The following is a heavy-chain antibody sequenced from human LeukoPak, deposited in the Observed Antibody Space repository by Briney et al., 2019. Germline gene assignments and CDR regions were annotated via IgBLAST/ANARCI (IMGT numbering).Heavy chain of an antibody. CDR2: INPSGGST. D-gene: IGHD1-26*01. CDR1: GYTFTSYY. V-gene: IGHV1-46*01. CDR3: ARDMGATKYYFDY. Sequence: ASVTVSCKASGYTFTSYYMHWVRQAPGQGLEWMGIINPSGGSTSYAQKFQGRVTMTRDMSTSTVYMELSSLRSEDTAVYYCARDMGATKYYFDYWGQGTLVTVSS. J-gene: IGHJ4*02.